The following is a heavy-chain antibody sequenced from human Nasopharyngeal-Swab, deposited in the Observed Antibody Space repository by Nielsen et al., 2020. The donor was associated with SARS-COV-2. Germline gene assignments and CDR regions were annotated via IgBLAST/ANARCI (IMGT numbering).Heavy chain of an antibody. Sequence: GGSLRLSCAASGFTFNTYAISWVRQAPGKGLEWVSVISGSDYSTKYADSVKGRFTISRDNSKDTVNLQMNSLRADDTAIYYCAKDRCSGDDSDDYYHYYGMDVWGQGTTVTVSS. D-gene: IGHD2-15*01. V-gene: IGHV3-23*01. CDR1: GFTFNTYA. CDR2: ISGSDYST. J-gene: IGHJ6*02. CDR3: AKDRCSGDDSDDYYHYYGMDV.